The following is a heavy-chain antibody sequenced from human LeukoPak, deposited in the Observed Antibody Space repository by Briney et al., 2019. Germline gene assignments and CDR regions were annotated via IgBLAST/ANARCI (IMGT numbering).Heavy chain of an antibody. Sequence: SETLSLTCTVSGGSISSTNYYWGWIRQPPGKGLEWIGSIYYSGSTYYNPSLKSRVTISVDTSKNHFSLKLSSVTAADTAVYYCARGGSYLSAFDIWGQGTMVTVSS. CDR3: ARGGSYLSAFDI. CDR1: GGSISSTNYY. D-gene: IGHD1-26*01. V-gene: IGHV4-39*07. J-gene: IGHJ3*02. CDR2: IYYSGST.